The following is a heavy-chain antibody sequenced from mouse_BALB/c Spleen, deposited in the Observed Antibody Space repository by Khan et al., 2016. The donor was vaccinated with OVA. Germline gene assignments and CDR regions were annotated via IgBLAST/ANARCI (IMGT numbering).Heavy chain of an antibody. J-gene: IGHJ2*01. Sequence: VQLVESGTELARPGASVKLSCKASGYTFTSYWMQWVKQRPGQGLEWIGAVYPGDGNTRYTQTFKGKATLTADKSSSTAYIQLSSLASEDSAVYYCARGGITTGYFDYWGQGTTLTVSS. D-gene: IGHD1-1*01. V-gene: IGHV1-87*01. CDR2: VYPGDGNT. CDR3: ARGGITTGYFDY. CDR1: GYTFTSYW.